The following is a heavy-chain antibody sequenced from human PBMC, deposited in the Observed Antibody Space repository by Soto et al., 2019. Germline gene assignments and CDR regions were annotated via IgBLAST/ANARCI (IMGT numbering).Heavy chain of an antibody. Sequence: PGGSLRLSCAASGSTFSSYWMHWVRQAPGKGLVWVSYISSSSTTIFYSDSVKGRFTISRDNAKNSLYLQMNSLRAEDTAVYYCAMHVGGDYWGQGTLVTVSS. CDR3: AMHVGGDY. CDR1: GSTFSSYW. V-gene: IGHV3-48*01. CDR2: ISSSSTTI. J-gene: IGHJ4*02. D-gene: IGHD3-16*01.